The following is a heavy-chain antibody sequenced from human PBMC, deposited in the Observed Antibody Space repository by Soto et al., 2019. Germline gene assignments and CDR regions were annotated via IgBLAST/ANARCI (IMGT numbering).Heavy chain of an antibody. V-gene: IGHV3-33*01. CDR3: ARNMVRGVHPPYYGMDV. Sequence: PGGSLRLSCAASGFTFSSYGMHWVRQAPGKGLEWVAVIWYDGSNKYYAESVKGRFTISRDDSKNTLYLQMNSLRAEDTVVYYCARNMVRGVHPPYYGMDVWGQGTTVTVSS. J-gene: IGHJ6*02. CDR1: GFTFSSYG. CDR2: IWYDGSNK. D-gene: IGHD3-10*01.